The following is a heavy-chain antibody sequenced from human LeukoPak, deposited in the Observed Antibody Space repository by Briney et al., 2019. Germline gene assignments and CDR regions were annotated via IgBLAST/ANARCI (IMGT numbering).Heavy chain of an antibody. J-gene: IGHJ5*02. V-gene: IGHV1-18*01. CDR1: GYTFTIYG. CDR2: ISAYNGNT. CDR3: AREGSVAAAGQINWFDP. Sequence: ASVKVSCKASGYTFTIYGISWVRQAPGQGLEWMGWISAYNGNTNYAQKLQGRVTMTTDTSTSTAYMELRSLRSDDTAVYYCAREGSVAAAGQINWFDPWGQGTLVTVSS. D-gene: IGHD6-13*01.